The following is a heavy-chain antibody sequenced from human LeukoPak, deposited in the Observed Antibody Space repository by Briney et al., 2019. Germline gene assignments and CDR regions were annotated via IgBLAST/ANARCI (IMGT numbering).Heavy chain of an antibody. CDR2: INHSGST. CDR3: ARGPVVPAAIGSSGYFDY. J-gene: IGHJ4*02. D-gene: IGHD2-2*01. V-gene: IGHV4-34*01. CDR1: GGSFSGYY. Sequence: SETLSLTCAVYGGSFSGYYWSWIRQPPGKGLEWIGEINHSGSTNYNPSLKSRVTISVDTSKNLFSLKLSSVTAADTAVYYCARGPVVPAAIGSSGYFDYWGQGTLVTVSS.